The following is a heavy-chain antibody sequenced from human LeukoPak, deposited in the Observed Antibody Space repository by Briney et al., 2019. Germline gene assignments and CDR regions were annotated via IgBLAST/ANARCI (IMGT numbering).Heavy chain of an antibody. D-gene: IGHD2-15*01. CDR1: GFSLSTSGMC. CDR3: ARTRAPVVVAATNYYFDY. J-gene: IGHJ4*02. Sequence: SGPTLVNPTRTLTLTCTFSGFSLSTSGMCVSWIRQPPGKALEWLALIDWDDDKYYSTSLKTRLTISKDTSKNQVVLTMTNMDPVDTATYYCARTRAPVVVAATNYYFDYWGQGTLVTVSS. V-gene: IGHV2-70*01. CDR2: IDWDDDK.